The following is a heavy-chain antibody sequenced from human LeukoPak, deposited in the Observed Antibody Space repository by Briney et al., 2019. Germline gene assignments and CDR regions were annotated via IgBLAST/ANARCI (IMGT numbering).Heavy chain of an antibody. V-gene: IGHV4-39*01. J-gene: IGHJ4*02. CDR2: IYYSGNT. CDR1: GDSISTSNSY. D-gene: IGHD1-20*01. CDR3: ARSITGTGVGY. Sequence: PSETLSLTCTVSGDSISTSNSYWGWIRQPPGKGLGWIGSIYYSGNTYYNASLKSRVTISVAPSKNQFSLKLTSVPAADTAVYYCARSITGTGVGYWGQGTLVTVSS.